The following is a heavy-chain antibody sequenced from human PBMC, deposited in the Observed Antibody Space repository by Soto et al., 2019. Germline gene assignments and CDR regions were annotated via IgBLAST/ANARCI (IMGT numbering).Heavy chain of an antibody. J-gene: IGHJ4*02. D-gene: IGHD6-6*01. CDR2: IIPILGIA. Sequence: QVQLVQSGAEVKKPGSSVKVSCKASGGTFSSYTISWVRQAPGQGLEWMGRIIPILGIANYAXKFQXRVXXXXXXXXXXXXXXXXXXXXXXXAVYYCAREGTARRHYFDYWGQGTLVTVSS. CDR3: AREGTARRHYFDY. V-gene: IGHV1-69*02. CDR1: GGTFSSYT.